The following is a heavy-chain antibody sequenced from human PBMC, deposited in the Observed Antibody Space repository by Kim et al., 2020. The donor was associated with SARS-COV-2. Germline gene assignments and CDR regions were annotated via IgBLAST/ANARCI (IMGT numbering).Heavy chain of an antibody. Sequence: KFQGRVTITADESTSTAYMELSSLRSEDTAVYYCARHFYDSSGYYAFDYWGQGTLVTVSS. V-gene: IGHV1-69*01. J-gene: IGHJ4*02. CDR3: ARHFYDSSGYYAFDY. D-gene: IGHD3-22*01.